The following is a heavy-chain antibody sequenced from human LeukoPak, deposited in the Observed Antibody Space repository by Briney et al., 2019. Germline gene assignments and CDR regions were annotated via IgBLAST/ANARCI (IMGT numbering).Heavy chain of an antibody. D-gene: IGHD2-15*01. V-gene: IGHV1-2*02. Sequence: GASVKVSCKASGYTFTGYYMHWVRQAPGQGLEWMGWINPNSGGTNYAQKFQGRVTMTRDTSISIAYMELSRLRSDDTAVYYCARVDVVVVAATSTYYYYYMDVWGKGTTVTVSS. CDR3: ARVDVVVVAATSTYYYYYMDV. CDR2: INPNSGGT. J-gene: IGHJ6*03. CDR1: GYTFTGYY.